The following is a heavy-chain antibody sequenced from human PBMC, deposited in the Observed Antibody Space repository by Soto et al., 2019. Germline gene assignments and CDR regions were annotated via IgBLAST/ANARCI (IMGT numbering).Heavy chain of an antibody. V-gene: IGHV1-2*02. CDR1: GYTFTGYY. CDR2: INNGGGT. J-gene: IGHJ4*02. Sequence: GASVKVSCKASGYTFTGYYLHWVRQAPGQRPEWMGWINNGGGTIYAQKFQGRLTMTRDTSITTAYMELSRLSSDDTAFYYCATSSDWSPLLDYWGQGTLVTVSS. D-gene: IGHD6-19*01. CDR3: ATSSDWSPLLDY.